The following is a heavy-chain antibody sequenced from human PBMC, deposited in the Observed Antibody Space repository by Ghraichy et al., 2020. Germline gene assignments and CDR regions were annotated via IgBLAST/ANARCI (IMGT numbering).Heavy chain of an antibody. J-gene: IGHJ6*02. CDR2: ISYDGSNK. CDR3: ARANLGAPFYSSGWGGYGMDV. V-gene: IGHV3-30-3*01. D-gene: IGHD6-19*01. Sequence: GESLNISCAASGFTFSSYAMHWVRQAPGKGLEWVAVISYDGSNKYYADSVKGRFTISRDNSKNTLYLQMNSLRAEDTAVYYCARANLGAPFYSSGWGGYGMDVWGQGTTVTVSS. CDR1: GFTFSSYA.